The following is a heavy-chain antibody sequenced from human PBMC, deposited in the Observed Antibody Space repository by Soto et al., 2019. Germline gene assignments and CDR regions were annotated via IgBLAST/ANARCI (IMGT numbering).Heavy chain of an antibody. CDR2: ISPSGGDA. Sequence: ELYLLESGGDLVQPGGSLRLSCAASGFSFDSYVMNWVRQAPGKGLEWVSSISPSGGDANYADSVKGRFTISRDNSKKTLSLQMTSLRAEDTAVYYCAKDLEQLTWGLHRDGLDVWGQGTTVTVSS. CDR1: GFSFDSYV. V-gene: IGHV3-23*01. CDR3: AKDLEQLTWGLHRDGLDV. D-gene: IGHD1-1*01. J-gene: IGHJ6*02.